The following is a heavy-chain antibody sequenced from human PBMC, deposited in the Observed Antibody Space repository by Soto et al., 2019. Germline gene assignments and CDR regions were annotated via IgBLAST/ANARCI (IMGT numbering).Heavy chain of an antibody. V-gene: IGHV3-21*01. J-gene: IGHJ4*02. Sequence: SLRLSCAASGFTFSSYSMNWVRQAPGKGLEWVSSISSSSSYIYYADSVKGRFTISRDNAKNSLYLQMNSLRAEDTAVYYCARADYGGNSGFDYWGQGTLVTVSS. CDR2: ISSSSSYI. CDR3: ARADYGGNSGFDY. D-gene: IGHD4-17*01. CDR1: GFTFSSYS.